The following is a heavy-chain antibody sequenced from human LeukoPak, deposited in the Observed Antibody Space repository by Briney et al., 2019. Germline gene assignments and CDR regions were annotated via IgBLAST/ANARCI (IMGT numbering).Heavy chain of an antibody. CDR2: IYYSGST. CDR1: GGSISSYY. J-gene: IGHJ5*02. Sequence: PSETLSLTCTVSGGSISSYYWSWIRQPPGKGLEWIGYIYYSGSTNYNPSLKSRVTISVDTSKNQFSLKLSSVTAADTAVYYCARSRITIFGAAPCWFDPWGQGTLVTVSS. D-gene: IGHD3-3*01. CDR3: ARSRITIFGAAPCWFDP. V-gene: IGHV4-59*01.